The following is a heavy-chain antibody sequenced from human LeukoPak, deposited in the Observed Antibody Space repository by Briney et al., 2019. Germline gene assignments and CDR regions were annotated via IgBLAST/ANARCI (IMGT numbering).Heavy chain of an antibody. V-gene: IGHV1-2*02. Sequence: ASVKVSCKSSVYTFTVYYMHWVGQAPGQGLEWMGWINPNSGGTNYAQKFQRSVTMTRDTSISTAYMELSRLTSDDTAVYYCARDQAVLRYFDWLLESGPDYWGQGTLVTVSS. CDR1: VYTFTVYY. CDR3: ARDQAVLRYFDWLLESGPDY. D-gene: IGHD3-9*01. J-gene: IGHJ4*02. CDR2: INPNSGGT.